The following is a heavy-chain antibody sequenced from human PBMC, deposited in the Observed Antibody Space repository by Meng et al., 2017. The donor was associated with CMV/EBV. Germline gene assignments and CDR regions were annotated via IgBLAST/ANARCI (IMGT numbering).Heavy chain of an antibody. V-gene: IGHV3-30-3*01. D-gene: IGHD6-13*01. CDR1: GFTFSSYA. CDR2: ISYDGSNK. CDR3: ARVEDIAAEESTGYYYYGMDV. Sequence: GESLKISCAASGFTFSSYAMHWVRQAPGKGLEWVAVISYDGSNKYYADSVKGRFTISRDNSENTLYLQMNSLRAEDTAVYYCARVEDIAAEESTGYYYYGMDVWGQGTTVTVSS. J-gene: IGHJ6*02.